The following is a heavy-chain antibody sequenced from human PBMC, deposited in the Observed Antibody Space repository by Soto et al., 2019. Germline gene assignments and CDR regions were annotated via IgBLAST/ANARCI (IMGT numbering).Heavy chain of an antibody. J-gene: IGHJ6*02. D-gene: IGHD5-18*01. CDR3: ARAPWSRYSYGHWYYYGMDV. CDR1: GYTLTSYG. V-gene: IGHV1-18*01. Sequence: ASVKVSCKASGYTLTSYGISWVRQAPGQGLEWMGWISAYNGNTNYAQKLQGRVTMTTDTSTSTAYMELRSLRSDDTAVYYCARAPWSRYSYGHWYYYGMDVWGQGTTVTVSS. CDR2: ISAYNGNT.